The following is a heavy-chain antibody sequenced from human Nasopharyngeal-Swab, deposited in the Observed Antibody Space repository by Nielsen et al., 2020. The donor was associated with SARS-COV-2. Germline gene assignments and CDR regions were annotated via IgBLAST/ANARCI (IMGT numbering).Heavy chain of an antibody. D-gene: IGHD2-2*01. J-gene: IGHJ5*02. CDR2: IWYDGSNK. CDR3: ARERGLVPAATPWFDP. Sequence: WIRQPPGKGLEWAAVIWYDGSNKYYADSVKGRFTISRDNSKNTLYLQMNSLRAEDTAMYYCARERGLVPAATPWFDPWGQGTLVTVSS. V-gene: IGHV3-33*01.